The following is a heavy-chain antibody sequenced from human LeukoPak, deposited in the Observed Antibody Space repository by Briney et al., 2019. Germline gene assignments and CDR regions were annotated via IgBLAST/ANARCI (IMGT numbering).Heavy chain of an antibody. J-gene: IGHJ4*02. D-gene: IGHD5-12*01. CDR2: IIPIFGIA. CDR3: ARCGGYDSTTHFDY. CDR1: GGTFSSYA. Sequence: ASVKVSCKASGGTFSSYAISWVRQAPGQGLEWMGRIIPIFGIANYAKKFQGRVTITADKSTSTAYMELSSLRSEDTAVYYCARCGGYDSTTHFDYWGQGTLVTVSS. V-gene: IGHV1-69*04.